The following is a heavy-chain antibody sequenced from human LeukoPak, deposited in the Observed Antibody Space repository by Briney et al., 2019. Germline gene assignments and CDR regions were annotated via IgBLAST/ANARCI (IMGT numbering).Heavy chain of an antibody. Sequence: GRSLRLSCAASGFTFSSYGMHWVRQAPGKGLEWVAVISYDGSNKYYADSVKGRFTISRDNSKNTLYLQMNSLRAEDTAVYYCAKVSWSGGNNWFDPWGQGTLVTVSS. CDR2: ISYDGSNK. D-gene: IGHD2-15*01. J-gene: IGHJ5*02. CDR3: AKVSWSGGNNWFDP. CDR1: GFTFSSYG. V-gene: IGHV3-30*18.